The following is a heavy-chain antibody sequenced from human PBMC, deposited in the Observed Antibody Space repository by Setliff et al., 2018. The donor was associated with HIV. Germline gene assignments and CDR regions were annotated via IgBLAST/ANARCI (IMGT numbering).Heavy chain of an antibody. J-gene: IGHJ3*01. CDR2: ISYSEYT. D-gene: IGHD1-26*01. CDR1: GDPINSHY. CDR3: ARDHNSGTLHAFDL. Sequence: SETLSLTCTVSGDPINSHYWSWIRQPPGEGLEWIGHISYSEYTNYNPSLKSRVTISLDTSRKHFSLDLYSVTAADTAVYYCARDHNSGTLHAFDLWGQGTKVTVSS. V-gene: IGHV4-59*11.